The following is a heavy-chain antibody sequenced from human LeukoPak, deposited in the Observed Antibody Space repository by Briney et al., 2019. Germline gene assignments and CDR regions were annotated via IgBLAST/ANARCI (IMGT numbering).Heavy chain of an antibody. CDR3: ARRVIVVVTGPTEQNDY. V-gene: IGHV4-39*01. D-gene: IGHD3-22*01. CDR2: IYYSGST. CDR1: GGSISSSNW. J-gene: IGHJ4*02. Sequence: PSETLSLTCAVSGGSISSSNWWSWVRQPPGKGLEWIGSIYYSGSTYYNPSPKSRVTISVDTSKNQFSLKLSSVTAADTAVYYCARRVIVVVTGPTEQNDYWGQGTLVTVSS.